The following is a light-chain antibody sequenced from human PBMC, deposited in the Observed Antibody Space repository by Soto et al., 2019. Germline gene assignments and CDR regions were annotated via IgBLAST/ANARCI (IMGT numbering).Light chain of an antibody. V-gene: IGKV4-1*01. J-gene: IGKJ4*01. CDR2: WAS. Sequence: DIVMTQSPDSLAASLGERATLNCKSSQSVLYSSNNKNYLAWYQQKPGQPPKLLIYWASTRESGVPDRFSGSGSGTDFTLTISSLQAEDVAVYYCYHYYTTPLAFGGGTKVDIK. CDR3: YHYYTTPLA. CDR1: QSVLYSSNNKNY.